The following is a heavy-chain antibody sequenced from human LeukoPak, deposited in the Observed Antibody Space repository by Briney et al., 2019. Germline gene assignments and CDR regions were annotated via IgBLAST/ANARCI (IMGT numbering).Heavy chain of an antibody. CDR1: GGSISSYY. CDR2: IYYSGST. J-gene: IGHJ3*02. Sequence: SETLFLTCTVSGGSISSYYWSWIRQPPGKGLEWIGYIYYSGSTNYNPSLKSRVTISVDTSKNQFSLKLSSVTAADTAVYYCARRRDAFDIWGQGTMVTVSS. CDR3: ARRRDAFDI. V-gene: IGHV4-59*01.